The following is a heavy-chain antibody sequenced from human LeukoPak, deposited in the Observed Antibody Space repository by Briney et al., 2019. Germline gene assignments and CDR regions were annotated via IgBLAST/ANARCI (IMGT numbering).Heavy chain of an antibody. D-gene: IGHD2-15*01. J-gene: IGHJ5*02. CDR1: GGSISSSSFF. V-gene: IGHV4-39*07. Sequence: PSETLSLTCTVSGGSISSSSFFWAWIRQPPGKGLEWIGYIYHSGSTYYNPSLKSRVTISLDRSKNHFSLKLNSVTAADTAVYYCARVAYCSGGSCYRGNWFDPWGQGTLVTVSS. CDR3: ARVAYCSGGSCYRGNWFDP. CDR2: IYHSGST.